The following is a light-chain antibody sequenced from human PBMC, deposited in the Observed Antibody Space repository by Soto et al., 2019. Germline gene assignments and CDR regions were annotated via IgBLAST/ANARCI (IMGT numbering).Light chain of an antibody. CDR1: SSDIGAGYD. CDR2: GNT. J-gene: IGLJ1*01. V-gene: IGLV1-40*01. Sequence: QSVLTQPPSVSGAPGQRVTISCTGSSSDIGAGYDVHWYQQLPGKAPTLLIYGNTKRPSGVPDRFSGSRSGTSAALAITGLQAEDEADYYCQAYDSSLRHYVFGTGTKLTVL. CDR3: QAYDSSLRHYV.